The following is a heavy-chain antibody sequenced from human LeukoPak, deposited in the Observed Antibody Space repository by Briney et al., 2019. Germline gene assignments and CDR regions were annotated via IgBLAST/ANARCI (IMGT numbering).Heavy chain of an antibody. D-gene: IGHD6-6*01. CDR2: ISGSGGST. Sequence: GGSLRLSCAASGFTFSSYTMSWVRQAPGKGLEWVSAISGSGGSTYYADSVKGRFTISRDNSKNTQYLQMNSLRAEDTAVYYCAKEGSIAASPWEYDYWGQGTLVTVSS. CDR1: GFTFSSYT. CDR3: AKEGSIAASPWEYDY. J-gene: IGHJ4*02. V-gene: IGHV3-23*01.